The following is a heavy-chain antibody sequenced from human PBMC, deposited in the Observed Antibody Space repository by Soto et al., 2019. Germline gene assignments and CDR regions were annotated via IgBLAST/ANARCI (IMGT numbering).Heavy chain of an antibody. D-gene: IGHD4-17*01. CDR1: GFTFSNYG. J-gene: IGHJ4*02. CDR3: ANDYGDYGLTYYFDY. V-gene: IGHV3-30*18. CDR2: ISYDGGNK. Sequence: GGSLRLSCAASGFTFSNYGMHWVRQAPGKGLEWVAVISYDGGNKYYADSVKGRFTISRDSSKNTLYLQMNSLRTEDTAVYYCANDYGDYGLTYYFDYWGQGTLVTVSS.